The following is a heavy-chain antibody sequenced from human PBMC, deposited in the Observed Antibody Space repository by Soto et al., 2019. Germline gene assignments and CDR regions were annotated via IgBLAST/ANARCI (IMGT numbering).Heavy chain of an antibody. Sequence: QVQLVQSGAEVKKPGSSVRVSCKASGGTLRNYGISWVRQAPGQGLEWMGGIIPVFGTANYAQKFQGRVTIHADESKRTVYMVVTSLRSEDTAVYYCSRGDATKIVVTTYYGMDVWGQGTTVTVSS. CDR2: IIPVFGTA. CDR3: SRGDATKIVVTTYYGMDV. D-gene: IGHD4-17*01. V-gene: IGHV1-69*12. CDR1: GGTLRNYG. J-gene: IGHJ6*02.